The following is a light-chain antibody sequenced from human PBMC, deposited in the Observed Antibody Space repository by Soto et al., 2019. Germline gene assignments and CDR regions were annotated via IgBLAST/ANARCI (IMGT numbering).Light chain of an antibody. Sequence: AIQMTQSPSSFSASTGDRVTISCRATQDISNYLAWYQQKPGKAPKLLIYRESVLESGGPSRFIAGGSGTNFRRFINHPPSGDLATYDCQHDQSFPQTFGQGTKLEI. CDR2: RES. V-gene: IGKV1-8*01. J-gene: IGKJ2*01. CDR3: QHDQSFPQT. CDR1: QDISNY.